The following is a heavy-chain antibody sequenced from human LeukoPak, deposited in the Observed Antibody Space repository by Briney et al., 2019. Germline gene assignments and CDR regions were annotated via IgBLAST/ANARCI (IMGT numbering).Heavy chain of an antibody. Sequence: SETLSLTCTVSGGSISSYYWSWIRQPAGKGLEWIGRIYTSGSTNYNPSLKSRVTMSVDTSKNQFSLKLSSVTAADTAVCYCARVHYYDSSGYVDYWGQETLVTVSS. V-gene: IGHV4-4*07. D-gene: IGHD3-22*01. J-gene: IGHJ4*02. CDR3: ARVHYYDSSGYVDY. CDR2: IYTSGST. CDR1: GGSISSYY.